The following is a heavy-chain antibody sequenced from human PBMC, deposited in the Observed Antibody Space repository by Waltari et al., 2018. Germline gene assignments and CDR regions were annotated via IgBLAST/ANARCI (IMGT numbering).Heavy chain of an antibody. CDR3: ARFPVWLKTYYGMDV. CDR1: GYTFTSYD. D-gene: IGHD3-22*01. J-gene: IGHJ6*02. Sequence: QVQLVQSGAEVKKPGASVKVSCKASGYTFTSYDINWVRQATGQGLEWMGWMNPNSGNKGYEQKFQGRVTITRNTAISTAYMELSSLRSEDTAVYYCARFPVWLKTYYGMDVWGQGTTVTVSS. V-gene: IGHV1-8*03. CDR2: MNPNSGNK.